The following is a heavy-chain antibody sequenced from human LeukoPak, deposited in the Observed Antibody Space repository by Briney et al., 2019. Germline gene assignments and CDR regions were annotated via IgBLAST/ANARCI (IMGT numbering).Heavy chain of an antibody. CDR3: ASLPGENNYYYGMDV. V-gene: IGHV3-74*01. CDR2: MNEDGRRT. CDR1: GFTLSSSW. Sequence: PGGSLRLSCAASGFTLSSSWMHWVRQVPGEGLVWVARMNEDGRRTDVAGSVRGRFTISRDIAKNSLYLQMNSLRAEDTAVYYCASLPGENNYYYGMDVWGQGTTVTVSS. D-gene: IGHD3-10*01. J-gene: IGHJ6*02.